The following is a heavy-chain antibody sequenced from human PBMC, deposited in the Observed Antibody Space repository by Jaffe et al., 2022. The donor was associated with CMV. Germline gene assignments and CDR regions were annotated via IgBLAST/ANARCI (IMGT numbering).Heavy chain of an antibody. CDR3: VKDVRTMIVAHGGLDY. D-gene: IGHD3-22*01. J-gene: IGHJ4*02. CDR2: ISSNGGST. CDR1: GFTFSSYA. V-gene: IGHV3-64D*06. Sequence: EVQLVESGGGLVQPGGSLRLSCSASGFTFSSYAMHWVRQAPGKGLEYVSAISSNGGSTYYADSVKGRFTISRDNSKNTLYLQMSSLRAEDTAVYYCVKDVRTMIVAHGGLDYWGQGTLVTVSS.